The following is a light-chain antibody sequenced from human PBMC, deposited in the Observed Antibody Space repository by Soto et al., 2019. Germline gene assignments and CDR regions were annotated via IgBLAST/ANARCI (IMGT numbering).Light chain of an antibody. CDR3: QQSYTTPTIT. V-gene: IGKV1-39*01. CDR2: SAS. J-gene: IGKJ5*01. Sequence: DIQMTQSPSAQSASVGDTVTITCRASQNIRSHLNWSQQKPGKAPELLIYSASRLQSGVPSRFGGSGSGTDFTLTISDLQTEDFATYYCQQSYTTPTITFGLGTRLEIK. CDR1: QNIRSH.